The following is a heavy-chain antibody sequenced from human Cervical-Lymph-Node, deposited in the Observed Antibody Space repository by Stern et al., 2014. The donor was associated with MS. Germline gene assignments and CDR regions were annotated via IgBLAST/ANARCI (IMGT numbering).Heavy chain of an antibody. CDR2: IIPVVGTA. CDR3: ARGPYNRDFFEY. Sequence: QVQLVQSGAEVRKPGSSVKVSCKASAGTFSRYGISWVRQAPGQGLEWMGGIIPVVGTADYAEQFQGRVTITADGSTSTAYMELSSLTSADTAVYYCARGPYNRDFFEYWGQGTLVTVSS. J-gene: IGHJ4*02. V-gene: IGHV1-69*01. CDR1: AGTFSRYG. D-gene: IGHD1-1*01.